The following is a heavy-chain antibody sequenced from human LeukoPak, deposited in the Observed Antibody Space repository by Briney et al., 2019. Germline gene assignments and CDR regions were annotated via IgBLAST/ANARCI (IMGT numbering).Heavy chain of an antibody. V-gene: IGHV4-61*05. CDR2: LYYSGGT. CDR3: ARVAYYDSGSPTLDY. Sequence: KPSETLSLTCTVSGGSISSSSYYWGWIRQPPGKGLEWIGYLYYSGGTNYNPSLKSRVTISVDTSKNQFSLKVSSVTAADTAVYYCARVAYYDSGSPTLDYWGQGTLVTVSS. CDR1: GGSISSSSYY. J-gene: IGHJ4*02. D-gene: IGHD3-10*01.